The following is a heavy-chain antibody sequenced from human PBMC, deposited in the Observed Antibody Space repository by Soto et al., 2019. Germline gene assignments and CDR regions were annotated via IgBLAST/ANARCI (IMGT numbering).Heavy chain of an antibody. V-gene: IGHV1-18*01. D-gene: IGHD2-15*01. CDR3: ARDGYCSGGSCYSVRWFDP. CDR2: ISAYNGNT. J-gene: IGHJ5*02. Sequence: WISAYNGNTNYAQKLQGRVTMTTDTSTSTAYMELRSLRSDDTAVYYCARDGYCSGGSCYSVRWFDPWGQGTLVTVSS.